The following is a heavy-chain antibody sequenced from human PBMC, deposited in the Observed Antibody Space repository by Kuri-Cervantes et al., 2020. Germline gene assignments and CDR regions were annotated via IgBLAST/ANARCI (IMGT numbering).Heavy chain of an antibody. V-gene: IGHV5-51*01. J-gene: IGHJ2*01. Sequence: EYLKSYCQGSEYSFTSYWIGWVRQMPGKGLEGMGIIYPGDSDTRYSPSFQGQVTISADRSINTAYLQWSSLKASDTAMYYCARRFAPDVGVQGGDSWHFDRWGRGTLVTVSS. CDR2: IYPGDSDT. CDR3: ARRFAPDVGVQGGDSWHFDR. D-gene: IGHD2-21*02. CDR1: EYSFTSYW.